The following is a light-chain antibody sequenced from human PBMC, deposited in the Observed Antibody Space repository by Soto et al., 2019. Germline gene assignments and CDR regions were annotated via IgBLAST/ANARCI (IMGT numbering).Light chain of an antibody. J-gene: IGLJ2*01. CDR1: SSDVGSYNL. CDR3: CSYAGSVV. CDR2: EGS. V-gene: IGLV2-23*01. Sequence: QSVLTQPASVSGSPGQSITISCTGTSSDVGSYNLVSWYQQHPGKAPKLMIYEGSKRPSGVSNRFSGSKSGNTASLTISGLQAEDEAYYYCCSYAGSVVFVGGTKLTVL.